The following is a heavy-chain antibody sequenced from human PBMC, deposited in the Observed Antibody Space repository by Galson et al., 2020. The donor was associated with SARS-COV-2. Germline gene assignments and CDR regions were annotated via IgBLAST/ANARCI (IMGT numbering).Heavy chain of an antibody. D-gene: IGHD2-15*01. V-gene: IGHV3-15*01. CDR1: GYTLSSGF. Sequence: GGSLRLSCAGSGYTLSSGFMTWVRQAPGKGLEWVGRIKRKIDGETTDYAASVKGRFTISRDDSNNMVYLQMNSLRTEDTAIYLCVGGNWFDPWGQGTLVTVSS. CDR3: VGGNWFDP. J-gene: IGHJ5*02. CDR2: IKRKIDGETT.